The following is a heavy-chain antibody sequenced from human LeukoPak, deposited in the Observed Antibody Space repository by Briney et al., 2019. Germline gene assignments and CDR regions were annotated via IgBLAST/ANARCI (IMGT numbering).Heavy chain of an antibody. D-gene: IGHD4-17*01. CDR1: GFTFSSYS. CDR3: AKDPNGDYVGAFDM. CDR2: IHAGGDFT. Sequence: PGGSLRLSCAASGFTFSSYSMNWVRQAPGKGLEWVSSIHAGGDFTYYADSVRGRFTVSRDNSKSSLYLQMNGLRAEDTALYYCAKDPNGDYVGAFDMWGQGTMVTVSS. J-gene: IGHJ3*02. V-gene: IGHV3-23*01.